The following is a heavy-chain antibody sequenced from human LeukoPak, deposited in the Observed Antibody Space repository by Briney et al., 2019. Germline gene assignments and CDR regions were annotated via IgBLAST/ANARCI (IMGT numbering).Heavy chain of an antibody. J-gene: IGHJ3*02. CDR1: GGSFSGYY. CDR2: INHSGIT. D-gene: IGHD2-15*01. CDR3: ARGGYCSGGSCNHHAFDI. V-gene: IGHV4-34*01. Sequence: SETLSLTCAVYGGSFSGYYWSWIRQPPGKGLEWIGEINHSGITNYNPSLKSRVTISVDTSKNQFSLKLSSVTAADTAVYYCARGGYCSGGSCNHHAFDIWGQGTMVTVSS.